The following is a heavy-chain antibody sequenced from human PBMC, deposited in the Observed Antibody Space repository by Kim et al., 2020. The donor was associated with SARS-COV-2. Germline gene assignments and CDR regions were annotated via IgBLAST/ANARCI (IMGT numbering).Heavy chain of an antibody. Sequence: GGSLRLSCAASGFTFSNAWMSWVRQAPGKGLEWVGRIKSKTDGGTTDYAAPVKGRFTISRDDSKNTLYLQMNSLKTEDTAVYYCTTGYCSSTSCYPHRFDYWGQGTLVTVSS. V-gene: IGHV3-15*01. D-gene: IGHD2-2*01. J-gene: IGHJ4*02. CDR1: GFTFSNAW. CDR3: TTGYCSSTSCYPHRFDY. CDR2: IKSKTDGGTT.